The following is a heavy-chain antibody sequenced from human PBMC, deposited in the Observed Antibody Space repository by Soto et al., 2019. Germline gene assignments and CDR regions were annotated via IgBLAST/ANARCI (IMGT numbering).Heavy chain of an antibody. CDR1: GYSFTSYC. V-gene: IGHV5-10-1*01. CDR3: ARLSVVDYYGMDV. D-gene: IGHD3-22*01. Sequence: GESLTISCEGSGYSFTSYCISWVRQMPGKGLEWMGRIDPSDYYSNYSPSFQGDVTISADKSISTAYLQWNSLKASYTAIYYCARLSVVDYYGMDVWGQGTTVTVSS. J-gene: IGHJ6*02. CDR2: IDPSDYYS.